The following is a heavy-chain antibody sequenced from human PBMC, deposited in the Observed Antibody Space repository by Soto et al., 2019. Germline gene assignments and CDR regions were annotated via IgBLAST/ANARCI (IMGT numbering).Heavy chain of an antibody. CDR2: ISWNSGSI. CDR3: ANDIGSYYGMDV. V-gene: IGHV3-9*01. Sequence: EVQLVESGGGLVQPGRSLRLSCAASGFTFDDYAMHWVRQAPGKGLEWVSGISWNSGSIGYADSVKGRFTISRDNAKNSLYLQMNSLRAEDTALYYCANDIGSYYGMDVWGQGTTVTVSS. J-gene: IGHJ6*02. CDR1: GFTFDDYA. D-gene: IGHD2-2*03.